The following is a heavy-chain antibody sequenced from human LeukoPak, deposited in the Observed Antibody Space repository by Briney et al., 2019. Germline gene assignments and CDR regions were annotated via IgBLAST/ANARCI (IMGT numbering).Heavy chain of an antibody. Sequence: SHTLSLTRAFSVYSLSSKSAAWIWIRQSPSRGLEWVGRTYYRSKWYKDYAVSVKSRITINPDTSKNQFSLQLNSVTPEDTAVYYCAKDGSRTPFEYWGQGTLVTVSS. J-gene: IGHJ4*02. CDR1: VYSLSSKSAA. CDR2: TYYRSKWYK. V-gene: IGHV6-1*01. CDR3: AKDGSRTPFEY.